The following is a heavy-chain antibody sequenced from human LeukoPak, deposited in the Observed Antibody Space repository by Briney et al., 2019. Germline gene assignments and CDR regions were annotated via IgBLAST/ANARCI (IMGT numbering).Heavy chain of an antibody. D-gene: IGHD3-3*01. J-gene: IGHJ4*02. CDR3: AMNDFWSGYYAH. CDR1: GGSVSNSDFY. Sequence: SETLSLTCIVSGGSVSNSDFYWGWIRQSPGRGLEWIGNISYSGKTFYNPSLKTRVTISADTTQNQLSLRLTSVTAADTAVYFYAMNDFWSGYYAHWGQGILVTVSS. V-gene: IGHV4-39*01. CDR2: ISYSGKT.